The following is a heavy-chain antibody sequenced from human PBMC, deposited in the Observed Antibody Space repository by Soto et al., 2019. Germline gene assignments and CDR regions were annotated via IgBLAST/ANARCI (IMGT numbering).Heavy chain of an antibody. V-gene: IGHV3-11*01. D-gene: IGHD2-15*01. CDR2: ISNSGTTI. J-gene: IGHJ4*02. Sequence: PGGSLRLSCAASGFIFSDYYMSWIRQAPGKGLEWVSYISNSGTTIYYADSVKGRFTISRDNAKNSLYLQMNSLRADDTAVYYCAKDQVRVVVAAAFDYWGQGTLVTVSS. CDR3: AKDQVRVVVAAAFDY. CDR1: GFIFSDYY.